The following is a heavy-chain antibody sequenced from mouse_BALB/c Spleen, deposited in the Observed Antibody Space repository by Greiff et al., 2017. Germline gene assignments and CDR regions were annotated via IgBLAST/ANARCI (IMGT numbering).Heavy chain of an antibody. Sequence: QVQLQQPGAELVKPGASVKLSCKASGYTFTSYWMHWVKQRPGQGLEWIGEINPSNGRTNYNEKFKSKATLTVDKSSSTAYMQLSSLTSEDSAVYYCARNFAYWGQGTSVTVSS. CDR3: ARNFAY. V-gene: IGHV1S81*02. J-gene: IGHJ4*01. CDR2: INPSNGRT. CDR1: GYTFTSYW.